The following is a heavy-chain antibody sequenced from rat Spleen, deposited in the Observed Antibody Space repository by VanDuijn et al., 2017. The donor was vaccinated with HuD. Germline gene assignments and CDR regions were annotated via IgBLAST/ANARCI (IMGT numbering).Heavy chain of an antibody. D-gene: IGHD1-11*01. CDR2: ISYDGSRT. V-gene: IGHV5-29*01. J-gene: IGHJ3*01. CDR1: GFTFSDYY. CDR3: TRHGGLRNWFAS. Sequence: EVQLVESDGGLVQPGRSLKLSCAASGFTFSDYYMAWVRQAPTKGLEWVATISYDGSRTYYRDSVKGRFTISRDNAKSTLYLQMDSLRSEDTATYYCTRHGGLRNWFASWGQGTRVTVSS.